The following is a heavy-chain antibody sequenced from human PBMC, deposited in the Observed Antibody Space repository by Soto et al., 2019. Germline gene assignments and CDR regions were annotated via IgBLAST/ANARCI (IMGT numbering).Heavy chain of an antibody. CDR1: ESIFTGYG. CDR2: IRFDGSNI. V-gene: IGHV3-33*01. J-gene: IGHJ4*02. CDR3: ARDGIGSVAFWGYLDY. Sequence: QVQLVESGGGVVQPGRSLRLSCAAPESIFTGYGMHWVRQAPGKGLEWVAIIRFDGSNINYADAVMGRFTISRDNSKNMLYLEMNSLSVEDTALYYCARDGIGSVAFWGYLDYWCQGTLVTVSS. D-gene: IGHD3-16*01.